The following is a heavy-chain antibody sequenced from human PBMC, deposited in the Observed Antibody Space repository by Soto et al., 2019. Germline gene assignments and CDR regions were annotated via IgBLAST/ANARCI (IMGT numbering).Heavy chain of an antibody. Sequence: QVQLVESGGGLVMPGGSLRLSCAASGFTFRDYYMRWIRQAPGKGLECIAYISSDGGYTHYADSVKGRFTISRDNAKNSLYLQMKSLRAEETAVYYCARDPMGRGVPLDYWGQGTLVTVSS. CDR2: ISSDGGYT. J-gene: IGHJ4*02. CDR1: GFTFRDYY. D-gene: IGHD3-10*01. V-gene: IGHV3-11*06. CDR3: ARDPMGRGVPLDY.